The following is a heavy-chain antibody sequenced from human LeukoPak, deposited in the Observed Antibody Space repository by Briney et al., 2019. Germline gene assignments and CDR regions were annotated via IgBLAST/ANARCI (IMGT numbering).Heavy chain of an antibody. J-gene: IGHJ1*01. Sequence: GGSLRLSCAASGFSFSSYAMSWVRQAPGKGLEWVSAISGSGGSTYYADSVKGRFTISRDNSKNTLYLQMNSLRAEDTAVYYCAKDSTIGEYFQHWGQGTLVTVSS. CDR2: ISGSGGST. CDR1: GFSFSSYA. CDR3: AKDSTIGEYFQH. D-gene: IGHD4/OR15-4a*01. V-gene: IGHV3-23*01.